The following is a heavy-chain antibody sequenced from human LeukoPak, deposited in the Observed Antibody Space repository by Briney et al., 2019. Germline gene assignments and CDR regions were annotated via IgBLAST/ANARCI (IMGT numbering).Heavy chain of an antibody. CDR3: ARPCDSGYDLHVHCY. CDR1: GYTLTELS. V-gene: IGHV1-2*02. D-gene: IGHD5-12*01. Sequence: GASVKVSCKVSGYTLTELSMHWVRQAPGQGLEWMGWINPNSGGTNYAQKFQGRVTMTRDTSISTAYMELSWLRSDDTAVYYCARPCDSGYDLHVHCYWGQGTLVTVSS. CDR2: INPNSGGT. J-gene: IGHJ4*02.